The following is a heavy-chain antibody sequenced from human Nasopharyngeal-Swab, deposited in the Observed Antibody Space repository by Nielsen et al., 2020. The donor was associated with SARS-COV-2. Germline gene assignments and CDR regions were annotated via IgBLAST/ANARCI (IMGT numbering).Heavy chain of an antibody. Sequence: SETLSLTCTVSGGSVSTGSYYWTWIRQPPGKGLGWIGYIYNNGSTKYNPSLKSRVTISVDTSKNQFSLKLNSVTAADTAVYYCARARDWGSYFYYYYMDVWGNGTTVTVSS. CDR2: IYNNGST. CDR1: GGSVSTGSYY. J-gene: IGHJ6*03. CDR3: ARARDWGSYFYYYYMDV. V-gene: IGHV4-61*01. D-gene: IGHD7-27*01.